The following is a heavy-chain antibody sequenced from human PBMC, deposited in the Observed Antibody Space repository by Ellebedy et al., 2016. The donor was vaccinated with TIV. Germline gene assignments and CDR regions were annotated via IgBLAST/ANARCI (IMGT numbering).Heavy chain of an antibody. D-gene: IGHD2-15*01. V-gene: IGHV5-51*01. CDR1: GYSFTTYW. CDR3: ARFYCSGGRCFRPPHFYYGMDI. CDR2: IYPGDSHT. J-gene: IGHJ6*02. Sequence: PGGSLRLSCEVSGYSFTTYWIAWVRQMPGKGLEWMGVIYPGDSHTTYSPSFQGQGTISADKSLRTVFLQWTSLKASDTAMYYCARFYCSGGRCFRPPHFYYGMDIWGQGTAVTVSS.